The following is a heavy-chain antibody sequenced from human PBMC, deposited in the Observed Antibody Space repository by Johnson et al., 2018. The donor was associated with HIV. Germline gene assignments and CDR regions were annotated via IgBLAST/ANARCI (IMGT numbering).Heavy chain of an antibody. CDR1: GFTFDDYG. V-gene: IGHV3-20*04. J-gene: IGHJ3*02. CDR3: AKGDLTGWSTDALDI. CDR2: INWNGGRT. Sequence: VQLVESGGGVVRPGGSLRLSCAAAGFTFDDYGMSWVRQAPGKGLEWVSGINWNGGRTDYADSVQGRFTISRDKDKNSLYLQMSSLRPEDTALYYCAKGDLTGWSTDALDIRGQGTMVTVSS. D-gene: IGHD3-9*01.